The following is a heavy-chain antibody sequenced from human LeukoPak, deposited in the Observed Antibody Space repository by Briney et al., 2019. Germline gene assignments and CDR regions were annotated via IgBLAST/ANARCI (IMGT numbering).Heavy chain of an antibody. Sequence: SVKVSCKASGGTFSSYAISWVRQAPGQGLEWMGRIIPILGIANYAQKFQGRVTITADKSTSTAYMELSSLRSEDTAVYYCARDRESGWYGXRGNXXDYWGQGTLVTV. J-gene: IGHJ4*02. CDR3: ARDRESGWYGXRGNXXDY. V-gene: IGHV1-69*04. D-gene: IGHD6-19*01. CDR2: IIPILGIA. CDR1: GGTFSSYA.